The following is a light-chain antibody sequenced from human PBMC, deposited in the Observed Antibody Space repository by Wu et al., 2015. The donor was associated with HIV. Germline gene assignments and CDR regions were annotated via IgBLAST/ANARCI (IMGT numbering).Light chain of an antibody. Sequence: EIVMTQSPATLSVSPGERATLSCRASQSVTSNVPGTSRNLASSRLLIYGASTRATGVPARFSGSGSDTEFTLTISSMQSEDVAVYYCRQHSSWPPLTFGGGTTVEI. CDR1: QSVTSN. CDR2: GAS. V-gene: IGKV3-15*01. CDR3: RQHSSWPPLT. J-gene: IGKJ4*01.